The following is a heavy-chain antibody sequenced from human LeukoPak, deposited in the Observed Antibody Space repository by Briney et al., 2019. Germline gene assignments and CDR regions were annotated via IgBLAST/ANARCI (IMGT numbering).Heavy chain of an antibody. CDR2: IKQDGSEK. CDR3: ARAMGTSYGFWSGSYTVSYYYYMDV. CDR1: GFTFSSHS. Sequence: GGSPRLSCATFGFTFSSHSMSWVRQAPGKGLEWVANIKQDGSEKHYVDSVKGRFSISRDNTKNSLYLQMSSLRAEDTAVYYCARAMGTSYGFWSGSYTVSYYYYMDVWGKGTTVAVS. V-gene: IGHV3-7*01. D-gene: IGHD3-3*01. J-gene: IGHJ6*03.